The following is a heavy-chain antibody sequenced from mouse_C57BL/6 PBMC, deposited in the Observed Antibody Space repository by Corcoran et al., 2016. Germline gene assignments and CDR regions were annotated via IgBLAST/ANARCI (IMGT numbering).Heavy chain of an antibody. Sequence: EVQLKQSGPEQVKTGAIVKITCTAYGYTYTDYYMNRVKQSHGKSLEWIGDIYPNNGGNGYNQKFKGKATLTVDKSSSTAYMELRSLTSEDSAVYYCVNFFYDYDGGFAYWGQGTLVIVYA. CDR3: VNFFYDYDGGFAY. D-gene: IGHD2-4*01. V-gene: IGHV1-26*01. CDR2: IYPNNGGN. CDR1: GYTYTDYY. J-gene: IGHJ3*01.